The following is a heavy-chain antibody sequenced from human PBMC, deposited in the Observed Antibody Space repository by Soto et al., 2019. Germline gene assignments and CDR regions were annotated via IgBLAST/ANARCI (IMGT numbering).Heavy chain of an antibody. CDR3: ARDFYDSSAEI. CDR2: ISYNGDNK. Sequence: QVQLVESGGGVVQPGRSLRLSCAASGFAFSTYAMYWVRQAPGKGLEWVAGISYNGDNKYYADSVRGRIIISRDNSKNTLDLQMNGLRAEDTAVYYCARDFYDSSAEIWGQGTMVTVSS. J-gene: IGHJ3*02. V-gene: IGHV3-30-3*01. CDR1: GFAFSTYA. D-gene: IGHD3-22*01.